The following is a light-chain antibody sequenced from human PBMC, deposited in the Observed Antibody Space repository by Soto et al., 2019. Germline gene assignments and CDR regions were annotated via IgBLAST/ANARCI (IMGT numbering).Light chain of an antibody. CDR2: AAS. CDR3: QHCHDYPYI. Sequence: DIHMTRCPSSLSASVGDRVTITCRASQGISNYLAWYQQKPGKVPKLLIYAASTLQSGVPSRFSGSGSGTDFTLTITSLQPDDFATYYCQHCHDYPYIFGQGTKVDIK. V-gene: IGKV1-27*01. J-gene: IGKJ2*01. CDR1: QGISNY.